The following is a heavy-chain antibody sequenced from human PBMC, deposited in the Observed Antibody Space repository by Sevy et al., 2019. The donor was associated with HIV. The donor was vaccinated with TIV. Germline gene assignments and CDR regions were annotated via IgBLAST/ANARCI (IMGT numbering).Heavy chain of an antibody. J-gene: IGHJ5*02. Sequence: ASVKVSCKVSGYTLTELSMHWVRQVPGKGLEWMGSFDPEDDETIYAQKFQGRVTMTEDTSTDTAYMELSSLRSEDTAVYYCARAMIARDWFDPWGQGTLVTVSS. CDR1: GYTLTELS. CDR2: FDPEDDET. D-gene: IGHD3-22*01. CDR3: ARAMIARDWFDP. V-gene: IGHV1-24*01.